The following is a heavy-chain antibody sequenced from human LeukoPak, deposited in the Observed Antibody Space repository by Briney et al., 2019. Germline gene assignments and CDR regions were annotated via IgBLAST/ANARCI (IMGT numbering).Heavy chain of an antibody. CDR3: AREGVVVSAAVDY. Sequence: PGGSLRLSCAASGFTFSNYEMNWVRQAPGKGLEWVSYISISGSTIYYADSVKGRFTISRDNAKNSLYLQMNSLIAEDTAVYYCAREGVVVSAAVDYWGQGTLVTVSS. V-gene: IGHV3-48*03. D-gene: IGHD2-2*01. CDR1: GFTFSNYE. CDR2: ISISGSTI. J-gene: IGHJ4*02.